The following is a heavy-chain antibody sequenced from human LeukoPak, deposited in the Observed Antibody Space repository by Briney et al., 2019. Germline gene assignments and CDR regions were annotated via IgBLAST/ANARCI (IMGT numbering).Heavy chain of an antibody. V-gene: IGHV3-21*01. CDR1: GFTFSSYS. D-gene: IGHD5-12*01. J-gene: IGHJ4*02. Sequence: GGSLRLSCAASGFTFSSYSMNWVRQAPGKGLEWVSSISSSSSYIYYADSVKGRFTISRDNAKNSLYLQMNSLRAEDTAVYYCARAASGYDYPYYLDYWGQGTLVTVSS. CDR3: ARAASGYDYPYYLDY. CDR2: ISSSSSYI.